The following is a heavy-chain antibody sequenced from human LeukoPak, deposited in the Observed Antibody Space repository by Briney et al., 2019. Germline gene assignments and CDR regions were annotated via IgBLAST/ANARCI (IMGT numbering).Heavy chain of an antibody. CDR3: ARGDEGDTTVLRGGYFDY. CDR2: ITSSGATT. V-gene: IGHV3-11*04. D-gene: IGHD4-17*01. J-gene: IGHJ4*02. CDR1: GFTFSDYF. Sequence: GGSLRLSCTGSGFTFSDYFMTWIRQAPGKGLEYISFITSSGATTYYADSVKGRFTISRDNAKTSLYLQVDSLRAEDTAVYYCARGDEGDTTVLRGGYFDYWGQGTLVTVSS.